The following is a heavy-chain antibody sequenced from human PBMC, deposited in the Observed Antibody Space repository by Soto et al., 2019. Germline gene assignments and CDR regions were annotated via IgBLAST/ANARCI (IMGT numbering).Heavy chain of an antibody. V-gene: IGHV1-69*13. J-gene: IGHJ4*02. D-gene: IGHD3-22*01. CDR1: GGTFSSYA. Sequence: SVKVSCKASGGTFSSYAISWVRQAPGQGLEWMGGIIPIFGTANYARKFQGRVTITADESTSTADMELSSLRSEDTAVYYCARGRVVVIFPFDYWGQGTLVTVSS. CDR3: ARGRVVVIFPFDY. CDR2: IIPIFGTA.